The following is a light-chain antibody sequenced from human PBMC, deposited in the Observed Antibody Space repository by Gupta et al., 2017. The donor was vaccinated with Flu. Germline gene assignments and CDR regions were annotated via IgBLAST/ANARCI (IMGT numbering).Light chain of an antibody. V-gene: IGKV4-1*01. CDR3: QQYSNLLT. J-gene: IGKJ1*01. CDR2: WAS. Sequence: DSVMTQSPDSLAVSLGERATINCKSSQSVLHSPDNKNYLAWYQQKPGQPPKLLIYWASTRESGVPDRFSGSGSGTDFTLTISSLQAEDVAVYYCQQYSNLLTFGQGTKVEIK. CDR1: QSVLHSPDNKNY.